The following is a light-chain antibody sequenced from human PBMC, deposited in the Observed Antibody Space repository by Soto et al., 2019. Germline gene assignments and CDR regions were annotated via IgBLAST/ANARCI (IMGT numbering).Light chain of an antibody. Sequence: VLTQPPSVSVAPGQKVTISCSGSSSNIGGNSVSWYQQLPGTAPKLLIYDDNKRPSGIPDRFSGSKSDTSATLGITGFQTGDEADYYCGSWDSSLSAYVFGTGTKVTVL. CDR3: GSWDSSLSAYV. J-gene: IGLJ1*01. V-gene: IGLV1-51*01. CDR1: SSNIGGNS. CDR2: DDN.